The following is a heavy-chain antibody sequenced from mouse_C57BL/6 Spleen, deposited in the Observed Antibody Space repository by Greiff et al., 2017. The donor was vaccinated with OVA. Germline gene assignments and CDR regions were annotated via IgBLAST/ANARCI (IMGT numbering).Heavy chain of an antibody. CDR2: ISDGGSYT. CDR1: GFTFSSYA. J-gene: IGHJ2*01. CDR3: ARAYSNLYYFDY. Sequence: EVNVVESGGGLVKPGGSLKLSCAASGFTFSSYAMSWVRQTPEKRLEWVATISDGGSYTYYPDNVKGRFTISRDNAKNNLYLQMSHLKSEDTAMYYCARAYSNLYYFDYWGLGTTLTVSS. V-gene: IGHV5-4*03. D-gene: IGHD2-5*01.